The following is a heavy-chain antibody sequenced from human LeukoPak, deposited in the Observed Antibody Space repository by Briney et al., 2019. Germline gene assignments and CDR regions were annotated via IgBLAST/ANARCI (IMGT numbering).Heavy chain of an antibody. V-gene: IGHV3-23*01. CDR3: AKDQWELTWIY. Sequence: GGSLRLSCAASGFTFSSYAMSRVRQAPGKGLEWVSAISGSGGSTYYADSVKGRFTISRDNSKNTLYLQMNSLRAEDTAVYYCAKDQWELTWIYWGQGTLVTVSS. CDR1: GFTFSSYA. D-gene: IGHD1-26*01. CDR2: ISGSGGST. J-gene: IGHJ4*02.